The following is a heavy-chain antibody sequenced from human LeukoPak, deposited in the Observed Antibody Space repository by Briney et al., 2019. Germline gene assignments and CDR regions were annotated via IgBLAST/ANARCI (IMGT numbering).Heavy chain of an antibody. D-gene: IGHD5-24*01. Sequence: GGSQRLSCAASGFTFSSYWMSWVRQAPGKGLEWVANIKQDGSEKYYVDSVKGRFTISRDNAKNSLYLQMNSLRAEDTAVYYCARDKRRDYFDYWGQGTLVTVSS. CDR2: IKQDGSEK. CDR1: GFTFSSYW. V-gene: IGHV3-7*01. J-gene: IGHJ4*02. CDR3: ARDKRRDYFDY.